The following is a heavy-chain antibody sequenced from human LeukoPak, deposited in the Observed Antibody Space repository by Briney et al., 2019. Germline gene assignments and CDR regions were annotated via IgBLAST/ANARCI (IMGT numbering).Heavy chain of an antibody. Sequence: SETLSLTCTVSGGSISIYYWNWIRQPAGKGLEWIGRIYNTGSTNYNPSLKSRVTMSVDTSNNRLSLNLSPVTAADTAVYYCARDGGGTGRPFDFWGQGTLVTVS. CDR1: GGSISIYY. J-gene: IGHJ4*02. D-gene: IGHD1-26*01. V-gene: IGHV4-4*07. CDR2: IYNTGST. CDR3: ARDGGGTGRPFDF.